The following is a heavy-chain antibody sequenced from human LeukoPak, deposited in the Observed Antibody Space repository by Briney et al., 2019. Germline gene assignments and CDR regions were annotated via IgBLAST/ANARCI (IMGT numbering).Heavy chain of an antibody. D-gene: IGHD3-22*01. J-gene: IGHJ6*02. CDR3: AKEGYDSSGYYYSYYYYGMDV. CDR1: GGTFSSYA. CDR2: IIPIFGTA. V-gene: IGHV1-69*13. Sequence: ASVKVSCKASGGTFSSYAISWVRQAPGQGLEWMGGIIPIFGTANYAQKFQGRVTITADESTSTAYMELSSLRAEDTAVYYCAKEGYDSSGYYYSYYYYGMDVWGQGTTVTVSS.